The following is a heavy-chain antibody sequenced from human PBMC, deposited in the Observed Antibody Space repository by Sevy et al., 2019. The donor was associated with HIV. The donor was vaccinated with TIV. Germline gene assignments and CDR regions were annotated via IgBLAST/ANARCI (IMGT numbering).Heavy chain of an antibody. J-gene: IGHJ4*02. CDR1: GFTFSKYA. D-gene: IGHD5-18*01. V-gene: IGHV3-23*01. CDR2: ISGSPHRT. CDR3: VNEVSEYSYSDY. Sequence: GGSLRLSCAASGFTFSKYAMRWVRQTPGKGRGWVSAISGSPHRTYYTESLKGRFTSSRANSKNMLFLQMNSLRVADTAVYYCVNEVSEYSYSDYWGQGTMVTVPS.